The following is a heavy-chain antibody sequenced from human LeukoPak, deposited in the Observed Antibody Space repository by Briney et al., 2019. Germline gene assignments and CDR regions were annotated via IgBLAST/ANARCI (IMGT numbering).Heavy chain of an antibody. CDR2: ISGSGGST. D-gene: IGHD1-7*01. CDR1: GFTFSSYA. Sequence: GGTLRLSCAASGFTFSSYAMSWVRQAPGKGLEWVSAISGSGGSTYYADSVKGRFTISRDNSKNTLYLQMNSLRADDTAVYYCAKTKELLAGIFDYWGQGTLVTVSS. J-gene: IGHJ4*02. V-gene: IGHV3-23*01. CDR3: AKTKELLAGIFDY.